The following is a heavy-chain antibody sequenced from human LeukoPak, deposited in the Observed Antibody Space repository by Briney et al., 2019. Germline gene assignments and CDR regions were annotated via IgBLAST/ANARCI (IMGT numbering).Heavy chain of an antibody. CDR2: ISAYNGNT. J-gene: IGHJ6*02. V-gene: IGHV1-18*01. D-gene: IGHD6-13*01. CDR1: GYTFTSYG. Sequence: ASVKVSCKASGYTFTSYGISWVRQAPGQGLEWMGWISAYNGNTNYAQKLQGRVTMTTDISTSTAYMELRSLRSDDTAVYYCASIAAAGTGVAYYYYGMDVWGQGTTVTVSS. CDR3: ASIAAAGTGVAYYYYGMDV.